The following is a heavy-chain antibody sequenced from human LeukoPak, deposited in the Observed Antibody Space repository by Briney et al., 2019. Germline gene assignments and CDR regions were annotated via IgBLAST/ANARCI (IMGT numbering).Heavy chain of an antibody. J-gene: IGHJ4*02. CDR3: ARWYCSSTSCQFDY. D-gene: IGHD2-2*01. V-gene: IGHV1-8*03. CDR1: GYTFTTYD. CDR2: MNPNSGNT. Sequence: GASVKVSCKASGYTFTTYDINWVRQATGQGLEWMGWMNPNSGNTGYAQKLQGRVTITRNTSISTAYMELSSLRPEDTAVYYCARWYCSSTSCQFDYWGQGTLVTVSS.